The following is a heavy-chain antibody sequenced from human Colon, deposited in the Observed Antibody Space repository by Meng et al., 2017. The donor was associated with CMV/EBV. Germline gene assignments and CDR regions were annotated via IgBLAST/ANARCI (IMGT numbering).Heavy chain of an antibody. CDR3: ARAYSGSGSLNYGMDV. D-gene: IGHD3-10*01. CDR2: ITYRGGIQ. V-gene: IGHV3-30*04. CDR1: GFSLNFYA. J-gene: IGHJ6*02. Sequence: GESLKISCEASGFSLNFYAIYWVRQAPGKGLEWVALITYRGGIQYADSVKGRFIISRDDSKIMVSLEMGSLTTDDTAHYYCARAYSGSGSLNYGMDVWGHGATVTVSS.